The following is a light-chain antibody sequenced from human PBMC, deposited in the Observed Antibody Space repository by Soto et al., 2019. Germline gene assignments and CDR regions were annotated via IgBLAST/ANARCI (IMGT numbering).Light chain of an antibody. CDR3: QTWGTGPWV. V-gene: IGLV4-69*01. CDR1: SGHSSYV. Sequence: QLVLTQSPSASASLGASVKLTCTLSSGHSSYVIAWHQQQPEKGPRYLMKLNSDGSHSKGDGIPDRFSGSSSGAERYLTISSLQSEDEADYYCQTWGTGPWVFGGGTKVTVL. CDR2: LNSDGSH. J-gene: IGLJ3*02.